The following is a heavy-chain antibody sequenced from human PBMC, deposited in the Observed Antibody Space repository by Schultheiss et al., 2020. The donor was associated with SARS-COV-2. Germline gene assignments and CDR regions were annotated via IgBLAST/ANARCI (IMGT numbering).Heavy chain of an antibody. V-gene: IGHV3-33*01. CDR3: ARGLYGPNWYFDL. Sequence: GGSLRLSCAASGFTFSSYGMHWVRQAPGKGLEWVAVIWYDGSNKYYADSVKGRFTISRDNSKNTLYLQMNSLRAEDTAVYYCARGLYGPNWYFDLWGRGTLATVSS. J-gene: IGHJ2*01. CDR1: GFTFSSYG. D-gene: IGHD4/OR15-4a*01. CDR2: IWYDGSNK.